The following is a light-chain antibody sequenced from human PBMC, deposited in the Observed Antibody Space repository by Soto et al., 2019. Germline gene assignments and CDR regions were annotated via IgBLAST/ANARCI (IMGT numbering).Light chain of an antibody. Sequence: EIQVTQSPTSLSVSVGDRVTITCRASRSIGTNLNWYQQRPGKAPQLLIYAASSLQSGVPSRFSGSTSGTDFTLTINGLQPEAFATYYCQQSFSPHIAFGQGTRL. CDR1: RSIGTN. CDR2: AAS. J-gene: IGKJ5*01. CDR3: QQSFSPHIA. V-gene: IGKV1-39*01.